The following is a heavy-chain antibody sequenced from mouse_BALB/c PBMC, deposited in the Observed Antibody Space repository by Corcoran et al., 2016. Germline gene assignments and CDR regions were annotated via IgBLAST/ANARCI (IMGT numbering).Heavy chain of an antibody. J-gene: IGHJ4*01. CDR1: GYTFTNYG. CDR2: INTYTGEP. CDR3: ARRYDGLYAMDY. Sequence: QIQLVQSGPELKKPGETVKISCKASGYTFTNYGMNWVKQAPGKGLKWMGWINTYTGEPTYADDFKGRFAFSLETSASTAYLQINNLKNEDMATYFCARRYDGLYAMDYWGQGTSVTVSS. V-gene: IGHV9-1*02. D-gene: IGHD2-3*01.